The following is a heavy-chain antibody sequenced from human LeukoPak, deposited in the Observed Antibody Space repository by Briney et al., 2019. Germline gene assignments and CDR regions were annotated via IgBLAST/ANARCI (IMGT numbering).Heavy chain of an antibody. J-gene: IGHJ1*01. CDR2: IYPGDSDT. V-gene: IGHV5-51*01. Sequence: GEPLKISCKGSGYSFTSYWIGWVRQMPGKGLEWMGIIYPGDSDTRYSPSFQGQVTISADKSISTAYLQWSSLKASDTAMYYCARAAYCGGDCYYAEYFQHWGQGTLVTVSS. CDR3: ARAAYCGGDCYYAEYFQH. CDR1: GYSFTSYW. D-gene: IGHD2-21*02.